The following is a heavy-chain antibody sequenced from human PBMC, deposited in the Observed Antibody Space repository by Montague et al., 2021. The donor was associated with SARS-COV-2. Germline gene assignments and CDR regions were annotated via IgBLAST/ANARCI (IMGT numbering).Heavy chain of an antibody. CDR3: ARDTYYYDSWFDP. CDR2: ISYDGSNK. V-gene: IGHV3-30-3*01. D-gene: IGHD3-22*01. Sequence: SRRLSFAASGFTFSSYAMSWVRQAPGKGLEWVAVISYDGSNKYYADSVKGRFTISRDNSKNTLYLQMNSLRAEDTAVYYCARDTYYYDSWFDPWGQGTLVTVAS. CDR1: GFTFSSYA. J-gene: IGHJ5*02.